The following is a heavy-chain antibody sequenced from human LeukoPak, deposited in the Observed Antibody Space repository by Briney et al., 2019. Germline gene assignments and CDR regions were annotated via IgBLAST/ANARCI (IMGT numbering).Heavy chain of an antibody. D-gene: IGHD5-18*01. J-gene: IGHJ4*02. CDR2: IWYDGSKE. Sequence: GGSLRLSCAASGFTFSSYGMNWVRQAPGKGLEWVAVIWYDGSKEYHAESVKGRFTISRDNSKNTLFLQMNSLRAEDTAVYYCARDGYSHGQFDYWGQGTLLTVSS. V-gene: IGHV3-33*01. CDR3: ARDGYSHGQFDY. CDR1: GFTFSSYG.